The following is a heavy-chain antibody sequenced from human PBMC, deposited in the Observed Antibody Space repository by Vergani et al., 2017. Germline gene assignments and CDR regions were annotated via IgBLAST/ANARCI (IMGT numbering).Heavy chain of an antibody. CDR2: ISWDGGST. V-gene: IGHV3-43*01. CDR1: GFTFDDYT. CDR3: AKGRWLQGDEEVYFDY. Sequence: EVQLVESGGVVVQPGGSLRLSCAASGFTFDDYTMHWVRQAPGKGLEWVSLISWDGGSTYYADSVKGRFTISRDNSKNSLYLQMNSLRTEDTALYYCAKGRWLQGDEEVYFDYWGQGTLVTVSS. J-gene: IGHJ4*02. D-gene: IGHD5-24*01.